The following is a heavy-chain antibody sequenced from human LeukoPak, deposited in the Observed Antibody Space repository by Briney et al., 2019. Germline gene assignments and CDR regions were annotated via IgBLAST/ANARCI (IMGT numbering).Heavy chain of an antibody. J-gene: IGHJ4*02. Sequence: PSETLSLTCSVSGASISSSSYYWSWIRQPAGKGLEWIGRIYTSGSTNYNPSLKSRVAISVDTSKNQFSLKLSSVTAADTAVYYCARGPMRQQWLVTHYFDYWGQGTLVTVSS. V-gene: IGHV4-61*02. CDR3: ARGPMRQQWLVTHYFDY. D-gene: IGHD6-19*01. CDR2: IYTSGST. CDR1: GASISSSSYY.